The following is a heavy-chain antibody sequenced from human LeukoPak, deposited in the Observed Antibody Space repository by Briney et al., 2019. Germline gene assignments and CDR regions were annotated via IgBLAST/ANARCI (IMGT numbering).Heavy chain of an antibody. CDR2: ISAYNGNT. D-gene: IGHD6-13*01. J-gene: IGHJ4*02. V-gene: IGHV1-18*01. CDR1: GYTFTSYG. Sequence: ASVKVSCTASGYTFTSYGISWVRQAPGQGLEWLGWISAYNGNTNHEEKLQGRVTMTTDTSTSTAYMELRSLSSDDTAVYYCARSGVQPANSWYIYWGQGTLVTVSS. CDR3: ARSGVQPANSWYIY.